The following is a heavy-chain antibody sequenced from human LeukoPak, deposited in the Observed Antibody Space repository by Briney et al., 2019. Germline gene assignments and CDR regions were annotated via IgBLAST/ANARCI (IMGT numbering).Heavy chain of an antibody. CDR1: GGSISSYY. D-gene: IGHD2-21*02. CDR3: ARGTYCGGDCYLD. V-gene: IGHV4-59*01. CDR2: IYYSGST. J-gene: IGHJ4*02. Sequence: SETLSLTCTVSGGSISSYYWSWIRQPPGKGLEWIGYIYYSGSTNYNPSLKSRVTISVDTSKNQFSLKLSSVTAADTAVYYCARGTYCGGDCYLDWGQGTLVTVSS.